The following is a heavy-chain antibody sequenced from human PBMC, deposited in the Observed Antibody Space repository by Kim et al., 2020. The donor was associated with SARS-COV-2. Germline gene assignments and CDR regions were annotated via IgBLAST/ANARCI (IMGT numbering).Heavy chain of an antibody. J-gene: IGHJ4*02. CDR2: IDEPGGDT. CDR3: GRANGHGSFDY. V-gene: IGHV3-7*01. CDR1: GFAFAGYW. Sequence: GGSLRLSCAASGFAFAGYWMSWVRQAPGKGLEWVANIDEPGGDTYYVESVEGRFSISRDNSKNLLFLQMNSLRAEDTAVYFCGRANGHGSFDYWGQGTLV. D-gene: IGHD1-1*01.